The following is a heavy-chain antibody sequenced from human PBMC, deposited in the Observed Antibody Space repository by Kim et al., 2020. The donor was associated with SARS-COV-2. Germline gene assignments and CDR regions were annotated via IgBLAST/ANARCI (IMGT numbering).Heavy chain of an antibody. V-gene: IGHV1-18*01. J-gene: IGHJ6*02. Sequence: ASVKVSCKASGYTFTSYGISWVRQAPGQGLEWMGWISAYNGNTNYAQKLQGRVTMTTDTSTSTAYMELRSLRSDDTAVYYCARGLRFLEWFPYAHYYGMDVWGQGTTVTVSS. CDR2: ISAYNGNT. CDR1: GYTFTSYG. CDR3: ARGLRFLEWFPYAHYYGMDV. D-gene: IGHD3-3*01.